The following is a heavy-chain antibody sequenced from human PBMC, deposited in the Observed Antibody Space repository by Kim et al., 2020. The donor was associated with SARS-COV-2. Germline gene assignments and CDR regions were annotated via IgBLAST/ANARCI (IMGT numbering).Heavy chain of an antibody. V-gene: IGHV4-4*02. CDR1: GGSISSSNW. CDR3: ARTNSSGWYGSYYYGMDV. D-gene: IGHD6-19*01. Sequence: SETLSLTCAVSGGSISSSNWWSWVRQPPGKGLEWIGEIHHSGSTNYNPSLKSRVTISVDKSKNQFSLKLSSVTAADTAVYYCARTNSSGWYGSYYYGMDVWGQGTTVTVSS. CDR2: IHHSGST. J-gene: IGHJ6*02.